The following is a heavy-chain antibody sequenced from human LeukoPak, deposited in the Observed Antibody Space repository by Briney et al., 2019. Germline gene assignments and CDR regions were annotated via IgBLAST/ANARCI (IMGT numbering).Heavy chain of an antibody. Sequence: PGGSLRLSCAASGFTFSSYWMSWVRQAPGKGLEWVANIKEDGSEKNYVDSVKGRFTISRDNAKNSLYLQMNGLRAEDTAVYYCARGDYYDSSGPSRAFDIWGQGTMVTVSS. CDR3: ARGDYYDSSGPSRAFDI. V-gene: IGHV3-7*01. J-gene: IGHJ3*02. D-gene: IGHD3-22*01. CDR2: IKEDGSEK. CDR1: GFTFSSYW.